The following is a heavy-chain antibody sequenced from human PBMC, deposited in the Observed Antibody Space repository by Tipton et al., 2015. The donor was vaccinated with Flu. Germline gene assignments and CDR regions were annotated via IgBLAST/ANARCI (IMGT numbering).Heavy chain of an antibody. D-gene: IGHD6-19*01. CDR3: AREKDSSGSEYFQH. J-gene: IGHJ1*01. CDR2: IYSSGST. V-gene: IGHV4-39*07. Sequence: SLRLSCTVSGASISSRSYYWGWIRQPPGKGLEWIGCIYSSGSTYYNPSLKSRVTISLDTSKNQFSLKLSSVTAADTAVYYCAREKDSSGSEYFQHWGQGTLVTVSS. CDR1: GASISSRSYY.